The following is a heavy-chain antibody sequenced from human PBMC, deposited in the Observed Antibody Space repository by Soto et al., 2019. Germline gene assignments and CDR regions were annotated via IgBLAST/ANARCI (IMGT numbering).Heavy chain of an antibody. CDR2: IYYSGST. D-gene: IGHD3-10*02. V-gene: IGHV4-59*01. CDR3: ARSSMIGTWYFDL. CDR1: GGSISSYY. Sequence: QGQLQESGPGLVKPSETLSLTCTVSGGSISSYYWSWIRQPPGKGLEWIGYIYYSGSTNYNPSLKSRVTISVDTSKNQFSLKLSSVTAADTAVYYCARSSMIGTWYFDLWGRGTLVTVSS. J-gene: IGHJ2*01.